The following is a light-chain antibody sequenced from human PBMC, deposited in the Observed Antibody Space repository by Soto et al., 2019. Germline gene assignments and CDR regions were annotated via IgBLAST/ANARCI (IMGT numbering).Light chain of an antibody. J-gene: IGKJ2*01. V-gene: IGKV1-39*01. CDR1: QSIDSF. CDR2: APS. Sequence: DIQLTQSPSSLSASVGDRVTITCRASQSIDSFLIWYQQKPGIAPKVLIYAPSTLQSGVPSRFSGSGSGTDFTLAINSLQPEDFATYYCQQTYIVPDTFGQGTKLEIK. CDR3: QQTYIVPDT.